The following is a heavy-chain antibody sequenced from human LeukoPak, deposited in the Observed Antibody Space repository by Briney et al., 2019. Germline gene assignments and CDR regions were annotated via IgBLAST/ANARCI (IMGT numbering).Heavy chain of an antibody. V-gene: IGHV3-9*01. CDR3: ASDGYYYDLEV. J-gene: IGHJ3*01. Sequence: GGSLRLSCAASGFTFDDYAMHWVRQAPGKGLEWVSGISWNSDSIGYADSVKGRFTISRDNAKNSLYLQMNSLRAEDTAVYYCASDGYYYDLEVWGQGTMVTVS. CDR1: GFTFDDYA. CDR2: ISWNSDSI. D-gene: IGHD3-22*01.